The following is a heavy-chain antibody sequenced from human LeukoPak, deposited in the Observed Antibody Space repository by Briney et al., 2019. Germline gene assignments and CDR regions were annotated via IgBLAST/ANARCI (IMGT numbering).Heavy chain of an antibody. CDR2: INPSGGST. CDR3: ARDRGDIGATIWFDY. CDR1: GYTFTSYY. D-gene: IGHD5-12*01. Sequence: ASVKVSCKASGYTFTSYYMHWVRQAPGQGLEWMGIINPSGGSTSYAQKFQGRVTMTRDTSTSTVYMELSSLRSEDTAVYYCARDRGDIGATIWFDYWGQGTLGTGSS. J-gene: IGHJ4*02. V-gene: IGHV1-46*01.